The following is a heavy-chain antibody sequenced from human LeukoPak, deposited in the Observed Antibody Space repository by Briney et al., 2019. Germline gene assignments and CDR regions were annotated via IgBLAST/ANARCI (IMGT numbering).Heavy chain of an antibody. V-gene: IGHV4-59*01. Sequence: PSETLSLTCTVSGGSISSYYWSWIRQPPGKGLEWIGYIYYSGSTNYNPSLKSRVTISVDTSKNQFSLKLSSVTAADTAVYYCARDMSSGWYIDYYYYYGMDVWGQGTTVTVSS. J-gene: IGHJ6*02. D-gene: IGHD6-19*01. CDR3: ARDMSSGWYIDYYYYYGMDV. CDR2: IYYSGST. CDR1: GGSISSYY.